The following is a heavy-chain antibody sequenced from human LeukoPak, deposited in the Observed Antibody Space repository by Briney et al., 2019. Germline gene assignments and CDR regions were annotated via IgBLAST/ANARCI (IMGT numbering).Heavy chain of an antibody. J-gene: IGHJ4*02. CDR3: ARLPGIAPAGRN. Sequence: SETLSLTCAVCGGSFSGYYWSWIRQPPGKGLEWIGEGNHSGSTNYNPSLKNRFTISVDTSKNQFSLKLSSVTAADTAVYYCARLPGIAPAGRNWGQGTLVRVSS. D-gene: IGHD6-13*01. V-gene: IGHV4-34*01. CDR2: GNHSGST. CDR1: GGSFSGYY.